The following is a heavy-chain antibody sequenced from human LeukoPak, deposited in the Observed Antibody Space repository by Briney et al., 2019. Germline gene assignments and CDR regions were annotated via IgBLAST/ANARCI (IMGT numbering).Heavy chain of an antibody. Sequence: GGSLRLSCAASGFTFSSYAMSWVRQAPGKGLEWVSAISGSGSSTYYADSVKGWFTISRDNSKNTLYLQMNSLRDEDTAVYYCARVRGYSSGLGYFDYWGQGTLVTVSS. CDR3: ARVRGYSSGLGYFDY. CDR2: ISGSGSST. V-gene: IGHV3-23*01. D-gene: IGHD5-18*01. J-gene: IGHJ4*02. CDR1: GFTFSSYA.